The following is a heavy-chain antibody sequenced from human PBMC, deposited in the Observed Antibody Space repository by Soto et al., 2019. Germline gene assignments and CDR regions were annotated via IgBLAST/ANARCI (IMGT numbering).Heavy chain of an antibody. V-gene: IGHV4-4*02. Sequence: SETLSLTCAVSAGSVNTNFWWSYVRKPPGKGPEWIADVHTSGTINYVQALMRRLPMTVDKSGNQVSMELTSVAAADTAVYYCGRAGFWNLDSWGRGTPVAVSS. CDR1: AGSVNTNFW. D-gene: IGHD1-1*01. CDR3: GRAGFWNLDS. J-gene: IGHJ4*02. CDR2: VHTSGTI.